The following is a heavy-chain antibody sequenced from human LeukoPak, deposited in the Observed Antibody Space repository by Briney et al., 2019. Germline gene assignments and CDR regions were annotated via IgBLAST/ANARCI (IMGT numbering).Heavy chain of an antibody. CDR1: GYSFTSYW. D-gene: IGHD3-10*01. J-gene: IGHJ3*02. CDR2: IYPGDSDT. Sequence: GESLKISCKGSGYSFTSYWIGWVRQMPGKGRGWIGIIYPGDSDTRYSPSFQGQVTISADKSISTAYLQWSSLKASDSAMYYCATNTMFRGIHAFDIWGQGTMVTVSS. V-gene: IGHV5-51*01. CDR3: ATNTMFRGIHAFDI.